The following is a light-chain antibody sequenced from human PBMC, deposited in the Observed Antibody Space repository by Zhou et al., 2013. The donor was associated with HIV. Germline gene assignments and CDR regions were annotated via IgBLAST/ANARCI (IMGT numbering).Light chain of an antibody. J-gene: IGKJ5*01. Sequence: EIVMTQSPATLSVSPGERATLSCRASQSVGSDLAWYQLKPGQTPRLLIYGAATRATGIPARFRGSGSGTEFTLTISSLEPEDFAVYYCQQYETSPITFGQGTRLEIK. CDR2: GAA. CDR3: QQYETSPIT. V-gene: IGKV3-15*01. CDR1: QSVGSD.